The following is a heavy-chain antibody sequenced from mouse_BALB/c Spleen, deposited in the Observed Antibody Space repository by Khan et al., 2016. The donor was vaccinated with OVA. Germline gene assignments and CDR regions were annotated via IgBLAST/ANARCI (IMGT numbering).Heavy chain of an antibody. CDR2: ISNGGSYT. CDR1: GFTFSSYG. V-gene: IGHV5-6*01. CDR3: ARHRFTSTAAWFAY. J-gene: IGHJ3*01. Sequence: EVQLVESGGDLVKPGGSLKLSCEASGFTFSSYGMSWVRQTPDKRLEWVATISNGGSYTYFPDSVKRRLTITRDNAKNTLYLQMSSLKSEDTAMYYCARHRFTSTAAWFAYWGQGTLVTVSA. D-gene: IGHD1-1*01.